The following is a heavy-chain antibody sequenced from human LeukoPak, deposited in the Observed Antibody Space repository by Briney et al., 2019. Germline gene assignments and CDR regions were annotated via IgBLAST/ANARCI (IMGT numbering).Heavy chain of an antibody. CDR1: GFTFSSYG. V-gene: IGHV3-30*18. Sequence: GGSLRLSCAASGFTFSSYGMHWVRQAPGKGLEWVAVISYDGSNKYYADSVKGRFTISRDNSKNTLYPQMNSLRAEDTAVYYCVKDPYFDYWGQGTLVTVSS. CDR3: VKDPYFDY. CDR2: ISYDGSNK. J-gene: IGHJ4*02.